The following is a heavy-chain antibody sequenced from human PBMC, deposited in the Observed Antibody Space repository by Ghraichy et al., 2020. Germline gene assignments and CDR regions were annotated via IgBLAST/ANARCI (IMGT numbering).Heavy chain of an antibody. V-gene: IGHV3-21*01. Sequence: GGSLRLSCAASGFTFSSYSMNWVRQAPGKGLEWVSSISSSSSYIYYADSVKGRFTISRDNAKNSLYLQMNSLRAEDTAVYYCASGGSGGYLAWSMGDYYYGMDVWGQGTTVTVSS. CDR3: ASGGSGGYLAWSMGDYYYGMDV. J-gene: IGHJ6*02. D-gene: IGHD3-22*01. CDR2: ISSSSSYI. CDR1: GFTFSSYS.